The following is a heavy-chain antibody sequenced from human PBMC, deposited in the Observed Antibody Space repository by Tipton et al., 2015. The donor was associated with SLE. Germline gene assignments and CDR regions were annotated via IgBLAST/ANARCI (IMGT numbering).Heavy chain of an antibody. J-gene: IGHJ4*02. CDR3: ARHAGLGNYYGALDS. Sequence: TLSLTCIVSGVSITSYTYSWSWIRQSAGKGLEWLGRMYITGSAIYNPSLKSRVTISVDTSRNQFSLMLSSVTAADTAVYYCARHAGLGNYYGALDSWGQGTLVTVSS. V-gene: IGHV4-61*02. CDR2: MYITGSA. D-gene: IGHD3-10*01. CDR1: GVSITSYTYS.